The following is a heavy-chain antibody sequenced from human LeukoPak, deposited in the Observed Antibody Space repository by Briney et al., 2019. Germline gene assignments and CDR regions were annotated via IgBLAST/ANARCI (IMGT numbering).Heavy chain of an antibody. CDR3: ARGDLRITMIVVVQLPPDY. Sequence: ASVKVSCKASGYTFTSYGISWGRQAPGQGREGMGWISAYNGNTNYEQKLQGRATMTTDTSTSTAYMELRSLRSDDTAVYYCARGDLRITMIVVVQLPPDYWGQGTLVTVSS. CDR1: GYTFTSYG. CDR2: ISAYNGNT. D-gene: IGHD3-22*01. J-gene: IGHJ4*02. V-gene: IGHV1-18*01.